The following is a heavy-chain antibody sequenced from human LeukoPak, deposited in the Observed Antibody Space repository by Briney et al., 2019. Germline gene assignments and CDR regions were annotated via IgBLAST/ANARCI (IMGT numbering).Heavy chain of an antibody. J-gene: IGHJ4*02. V-gene: IGHV3-30*18. D-gene: IGHD6-19*01. Sequence: GRSLRLSCAASGFTFSSYGMHWVRQAPGKGLEWVAVISYDGSNKYYADSVKGRFTISRDNSKNSLYLQMNSLRAEDTAVYYCAKAGYSSEEDYFDYWGQGTLVTVSS. CDR2: ISYDGSNK. CDR1: GFTFSSYG. CDR3: AKAGYSSEEDYFDY.